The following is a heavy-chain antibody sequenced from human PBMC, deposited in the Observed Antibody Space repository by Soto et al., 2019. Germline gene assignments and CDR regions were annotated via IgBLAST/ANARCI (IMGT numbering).Heavy chain of an antibody. Sequence: PVGSLRLSCEASGFTFSRYAMHWVRQAPGKGLDWVAVISGDGGIVFHADSVKGRFAISRDNSKNTLYLQMNSLRPEDAAIYYCTTDDQLPGGVYYYAMDVWGQGTTVTVSS. CDR1: GFTFSRYA. V-gene: IGHV3-30*01. J-gene: IGHJ6*02. D-gene: IGHD2-2*01. CDR3: TTDDQLPGGVYYYAMDV. CDR2: ISGDGGIV.